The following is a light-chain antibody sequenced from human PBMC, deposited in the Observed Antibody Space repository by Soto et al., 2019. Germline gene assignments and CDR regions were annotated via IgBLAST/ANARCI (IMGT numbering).Light chain of an antibody. CDR3: QQYTNWPPVT. Sequence: EIVMTQSPATLSVSPGERATISCRASQSVSSNLAWYQQKPGQAPRLLIYGASTRATGIPARFSGSGSGTEVTPTISSLQSEEFAVYYCQQYTNWPPVTFGGGTKVEIK. J-gene: IGKJ4*01. V-gene: IGKV3-15*01. CDR2: GAS. CDR1: QSVSSN.